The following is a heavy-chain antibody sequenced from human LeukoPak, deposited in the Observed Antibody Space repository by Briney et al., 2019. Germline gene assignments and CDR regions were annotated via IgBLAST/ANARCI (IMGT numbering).Heavy chain of an antibody. V-gene: IGHV1-3*01. CDR1: GYTFTSYA. Sequence: ASVKVSCKASGYTFTSYAMHWVRQAPGQRLEWMGWINAGNGNTKYSQKFQGRVTITRDTSASTAYMEMSSLRSEDTAVFYCASLYDPNYYYYVMDFWGQGTTVTVS. D-gene: IGHD3-3*01. CDR3: ASLYDPNYYYYVMDF. J-gene: IGHJ6*02. CDR2: INAGNGNT.